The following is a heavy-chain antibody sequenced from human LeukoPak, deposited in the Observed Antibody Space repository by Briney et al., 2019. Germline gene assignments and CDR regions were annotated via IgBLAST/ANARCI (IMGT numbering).Heavy chain of an antibody. V-gene: IGHV1-2*04. J-gene: IGHJ4*02. CDR1: GYTFTGYY. CDR3: ARGRSITMVRGVTHFDY. D-gene: IGHD3-10*01. CDR2: INPNSGGT. Sequence: ASVKVSCKASGYTFTGYYMHWVRQAPGQGLEWRGWINPNSGGTNYAQKFQGWVTMTRDTSISTAYMELSRLRSDDTAVYYCARGRSITMVRGVTHFDYWGQGTLVTVSS.